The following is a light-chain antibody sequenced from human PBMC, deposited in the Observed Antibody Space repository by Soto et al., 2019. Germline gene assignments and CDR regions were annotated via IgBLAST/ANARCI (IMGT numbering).Light chain of an antibody. Sequence: QSVLNQPRSVSGSPGQSVTISCTGTSSDVGGYDFVSWYQQHPGKAPKLMISDVSKRPSGVPDRFSGSKSGNTASLTISGLQAEDEADYYCCSYAGDLALFGRGTK. V-gene: IGLV2-11*01. CDR3: CSYAGDLAL. J-gene: IGLJ2*01. CDR1: SSDVGGYDF. CDR2: DVS.